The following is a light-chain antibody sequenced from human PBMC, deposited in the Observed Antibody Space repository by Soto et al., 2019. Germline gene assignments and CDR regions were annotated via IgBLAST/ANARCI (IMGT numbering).Light chain of an antibody. CDR2: DGT. J-gene: IGKJ4*01. CDR1: QSIGSW. Sequence: DIQMTQSPSTLSASVGDRVSITCWASQSIGSWLAWHQQKPGKAPKLLIYDGTYLETGVPSRFSGSGSGTDFTFTISSLQPEDIATYYCQQYDNLPITFGGGTKVDI. V-gene: IGKV1-33*01. CDR3: QQYDNLPIT.